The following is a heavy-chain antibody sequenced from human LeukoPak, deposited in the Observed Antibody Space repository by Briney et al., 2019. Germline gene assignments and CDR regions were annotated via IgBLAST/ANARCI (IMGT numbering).Heavy chain of an antibody. D-gene: IGHD4-17*01. J-gene: IGHJ4*02. CDR2: ISGSGGST. V-gene: IGHV3-23*01. CDR3: ARDRYGDYSFDY. Sequence: PGGSLRFSCAASGFTFITYAMTWVRQAPGKGLEWVSVISGSGGSTHYANSVRGRFTISRDNSKNTLYLQMDSLRADDTAVYYCARDRYGDYSFDYWGQGTLVTVSS. CDR1: GFTFITYA.